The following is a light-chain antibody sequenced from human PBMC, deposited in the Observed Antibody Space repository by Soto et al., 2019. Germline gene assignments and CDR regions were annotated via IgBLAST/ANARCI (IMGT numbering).Light chain of an antibody. Sequence: DIVMTQSPDPLAVSLGERATINCKSSQSLLYSSNNKNYLAWYQQKPGQPPKLLIHWASTRESGVPDRFSGSGSGTDFTLTISSLQAEDVAVYYCQQYYGTPTFGGGTKVEIK. CDR2: WAS. J-gene: IGKJ4*01. CDR1: QSLLYSSNNKNY. V-gene: IGKV4-1*01. CDR3: QQYYGTPT.